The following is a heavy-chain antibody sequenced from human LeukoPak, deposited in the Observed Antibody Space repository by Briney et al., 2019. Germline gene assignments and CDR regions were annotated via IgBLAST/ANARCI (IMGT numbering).Heavy chain of an antibody. CDR1: GYTFTSYY. CDR3: ARGSNTNIGYCSSTSCYGLDY. D-gene: IGHD2-2*01. Sequence: ASVKVSCKASGYTFTSYYMHWVRQAPGQGLEWMGIINPSGGSTSYAQKFQGRVTMTRDMSTSTVYMELSSLRSEDTAVYYCARGSNTNIGYCSSTSCYGLDYWGQGTLVTVSS. CDR2: INPSGGST. V-gene: IGHV1-46*01. J-gene: IGHJ4*02.